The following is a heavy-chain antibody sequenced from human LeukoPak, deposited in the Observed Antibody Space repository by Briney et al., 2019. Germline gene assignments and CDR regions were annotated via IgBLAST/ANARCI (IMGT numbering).Heavy chain of an antibody. J-gene: IGHJ4*02. CDR3: ATLGDY. Sequence: PGGSLRLSCAVSGFTVSSNYMSRVRQAPGKGLEWVSVIYSAGSTYYADSVKGRFTISRDNSKNTLYLQMNSLRAEDTAVYYCATLGDYWGQGTLVTVSS. CDR1: GFTVSSNY. CDR2: IYSAGST. V-gene: IGHV3-53*01.